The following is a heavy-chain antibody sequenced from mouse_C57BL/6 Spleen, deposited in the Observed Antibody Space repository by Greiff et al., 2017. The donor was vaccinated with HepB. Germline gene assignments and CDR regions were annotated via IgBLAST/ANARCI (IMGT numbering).Heavy chain of an antibody. J-gene: IGHJ4*01. CDR1: GYAFSSSW. V-gene: IGHV1-82*01. Sequence: QVQLQQSGPELVKPGASVKISCKASGYAFSSSWMNWVKQRPGKGLEWIGRIYPGDGDTNYNGKFKGKATLTADKSSSTAYIQLSSLTSEDSAVYFCASSDGCSAMDYWGQGTSVTVSS. CDR3: ASSDGCSAMDY. CDR2: IYPGDGDT. D-gene: IGHD2-3*01.